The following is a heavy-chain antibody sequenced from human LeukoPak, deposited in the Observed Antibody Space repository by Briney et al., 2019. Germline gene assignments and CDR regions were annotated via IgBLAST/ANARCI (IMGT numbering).Heavy chain of an antibody. J-gene: IGHJ4*02. CDR3: ATDRTRLGELSD. CDR1: GYTLTELS. Sequence: ASVKVSCKVSGYTLTELSMHWVRRAPGKGLEWMGGFDPEDGETIYAQKFQGRVTMTEDTSTDTAYMELSSLRSEDTAVYYCATDRTRLGELSDWGQGTLVTVSS. CDR2: FDPEDGET. D-gene: IGHD3-16*02. V-gene: IGHV1-24*01.